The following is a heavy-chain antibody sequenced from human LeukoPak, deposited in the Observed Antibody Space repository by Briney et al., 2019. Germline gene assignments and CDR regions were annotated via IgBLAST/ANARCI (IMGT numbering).Heavy chain of an antibody. D-gene: IGHD2-2*01. J-gene: IGHJ6*03. Sequence: SETLSLTCTVSGGSISSHYWSWIRQPPGKGLEWIGYIYYSGSTNYNPSLKSRVTISVDTSKNQFSLKLSSVTAADTAVYYCARVWVVPAAIGKYYYYYYMDVWGKGTTVTVSS. V-gene: IGHV4-59*11. CDR2: IYYSGST. CDR1: GGSISSHY. CDR3: ARVWVVPAAIGKYYYYYYMDV.